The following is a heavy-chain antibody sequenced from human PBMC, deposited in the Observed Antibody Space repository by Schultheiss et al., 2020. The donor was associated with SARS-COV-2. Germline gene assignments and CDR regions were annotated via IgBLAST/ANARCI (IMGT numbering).Heavy chain of an antibody. CDR3: ARGDGYLDY. CDR1: GFILNNFW. D-gene: IGHD5-24*01. Sequence: GGSLRLSCAASGFILNNFWMSWVRQPLGKGLEWVAVIWNDGRKTYHVDSVKGRFTISRDNSKNTLYLQMNSLRAEDTAVYYCARGDGYLDYWGQGTLVTVSS. J-gene: IGHJ4*02. CDR2: IWNDGRKT. V-gene: IGHV3-33*08.